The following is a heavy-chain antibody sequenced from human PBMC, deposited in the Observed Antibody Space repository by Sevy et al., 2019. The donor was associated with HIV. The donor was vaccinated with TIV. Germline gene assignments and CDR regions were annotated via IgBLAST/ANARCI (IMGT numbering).Heavy chain of an antibody. J-gene: IGHJ4*02. V-gene: IGHV3-30*18. CDR3: AKGPVGYDWNRCDY. D-gene: IGHD1-20*01. CDR2: ISYDGSNK. Sequence: GGSLRLSCTASGFTFNNYGMHWVRQAPGKGLEWVALISYDGSNKYYADSLKGRFTISRDNSTNTLSLQMNSLRPEDTAVYYCAKGPVGYDWNRCDYWGQGTLVTVSS. CDR1: GFTFNNYG.